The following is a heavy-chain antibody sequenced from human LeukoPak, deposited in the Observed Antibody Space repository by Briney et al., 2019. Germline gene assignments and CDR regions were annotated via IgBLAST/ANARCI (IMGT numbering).Heavy chain of an antibody. CDR1: GFTFSTYW. D-gene: IGHD3-22*01. CDR3: ARAPGGYDSSGYPYFDY. Sequence: PGGSLRLSCAASGFTFSTYWMSWVRQAPGKGLEWVASIKQDGSEKDYVDSVKGRFTISRDNAKNSLYLQMNSLRAEDTAVYYCARAPGGYDSSGYPYFDYWGQGTLVTVSS. V-gene: IGHV3-7*01. CDR2: IKQDGSEK. J-gene: IGHJ4*02.